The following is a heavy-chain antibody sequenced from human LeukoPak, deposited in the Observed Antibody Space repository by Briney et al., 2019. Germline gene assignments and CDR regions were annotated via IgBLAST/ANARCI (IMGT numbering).Heavy chain of an antibody. Sequence: SETLSLTCAVYGGSFSGYYWSWIRQPPGKGLEWIGEINHSGSTNYNPSLKSRVTISVDTSKNQFSLKPSSVTAADTAVYYCARQKWGYYRTRTYNWFDPWGRGTLVTVSS. J-gene: IGHJ5*02. CDR1: GGSFSGYY. V-gene: IGHV4-34*01. D-gene: IGHD1-14*01. CDR3: ARQKWGYYRTRTYNWFDP. CDR2: INHSGST.